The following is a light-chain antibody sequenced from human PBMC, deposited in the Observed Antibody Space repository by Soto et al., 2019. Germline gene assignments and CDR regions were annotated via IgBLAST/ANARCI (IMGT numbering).Light chain of an antibody. CDR1: QIVLHSSNNKNY. J-gene: IGKJ1*01. V-gene: IGKV4-1*01. CDR3: QQYYTTPQA. CDR2: WAS. Sequence: DIVMTQSPDSLSVSLGETATIDFKSSQIVLHSSNNKNYLAWFQQKSGQPPKLLIYWASTRESGVPDRFSGSGSETDFTLTISSLQAEDVAVYYCQQYYTTPQAFGQGTKVDIK.